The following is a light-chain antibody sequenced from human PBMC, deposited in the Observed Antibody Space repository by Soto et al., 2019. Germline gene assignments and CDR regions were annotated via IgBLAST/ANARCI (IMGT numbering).Light chain of an antibody. CDR3: ISYTGSSTSYV. CDR2: GVS. CDR1: RSDIGSYNY. Sequence: QSALTQPASVSGSPGQSITISCSGTRSDIGSYNYVAWYQQLPGKTPKILIYGVSNRPSGVSSRFSGSKSGNTASLTISGLQAEDEADYYCISYTGSSTSYVFGSGTKLTVL. J-gene: IGLJ1*01. V-gene: IGLV2-14*01.